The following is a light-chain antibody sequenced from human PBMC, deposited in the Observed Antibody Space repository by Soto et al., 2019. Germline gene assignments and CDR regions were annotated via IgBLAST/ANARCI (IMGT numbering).Light chain of an antibody. CDR2: EVS. J-gene: IGLJ1*01. CDR3: SSYSTMGTYV. CDR1: SSDVGRYDY. V-gene: IGLV2-14*01. Sequence: QSVLTQPASVSGSPGQSITISCTGTSSDVGRYDYVSWYQHHPGKAPKLMVSEVSHRPSGVSNRFSGSKSGNTASLTISGLQAEDEADYYCSSYSTMGTYVFGAGTRSPS.